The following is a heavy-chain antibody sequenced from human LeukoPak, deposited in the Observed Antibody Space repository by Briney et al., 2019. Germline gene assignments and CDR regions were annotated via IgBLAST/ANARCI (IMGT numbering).Heavy chain of an antibody. V-gene: IGHV3-53*01. CDR1: GFSVSSNY. J-gene: IGHJ4*02. CDR3: ARGVDGDYSFDY. Sequence: GGSLRLSCAASGFSVSSNYMSWVRQAPGKGLEWVSVIYSGGSTYYAGSVKGRFTISRDNSKNTLYLQMNSLRAEDTAVYYCARGVDGDYSFDYWGQGTLVTVSS. D-gene: IGHD4-17*01. CDR2: IYSGGST.